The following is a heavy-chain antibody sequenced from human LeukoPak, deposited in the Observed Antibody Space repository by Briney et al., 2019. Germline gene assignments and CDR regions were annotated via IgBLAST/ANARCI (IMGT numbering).Heavy chain of an antibody. J-gene: IGHJ6*03. V-gene: IGHV1-18*01. Sequence: ASXKVSCKASGYIFTQYGISWVRQAPGQGVEWMASISTYNGKTNYEQNFQGRVTVTTDTSTSTAYMELRSLRSDDTAVYYCARELRDSGWEYYYYYYMDVWGKGTTVTVSS. CDR1: GYIFTQYG. CDR3: ARELRDSGWEYYYYYYMDV. CDR2: ISTYNGKT. D-gene: IGHD6-19*01.